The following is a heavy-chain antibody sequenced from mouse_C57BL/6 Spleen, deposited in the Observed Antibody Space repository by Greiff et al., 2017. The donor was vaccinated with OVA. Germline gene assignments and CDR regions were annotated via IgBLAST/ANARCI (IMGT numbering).Heavy chain of an antibody. Sequence: QVQLQQPGTDLVKPGASVKLSCKASGYTFTSYWMHWVKQRPGQGLEWIGNINPSNGGTTYNEKFKSKATLTVDKSSSTAYMQLSSLTSADSAVYDCARGGNWYFDVWGTGTTVTVSS. J-gene: IGHJ1*03. CDR2: INPSNGGT. V-gene: IGHV1-53*01. CDR1: GYTFTSYW. CDR3: ARGGNWYFDV.